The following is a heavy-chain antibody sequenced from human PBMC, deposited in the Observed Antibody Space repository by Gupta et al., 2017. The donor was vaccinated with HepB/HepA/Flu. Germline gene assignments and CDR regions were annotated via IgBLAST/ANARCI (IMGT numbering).Heavy chain of an antibody. D-gene: IGHD6-6*01. CDR2: IKPDGSEK. CDR1: GFTFSSYW. V-gene: IGHV3-7*01. J-gene: IGHJ4*02. Sequence: EEKLVESGGGLVQPGGSLRLSCAASGFTFSSYWMSWARQAPGKGLEWVANIKPDGSEKYDGDSVKGRFTISRDNAKQSLYLQLNSRRAEDTAVYYCASGGVGSSPVFDNWGQGTLVTVSS. CDR3: ASGGVGSSPVFDN.